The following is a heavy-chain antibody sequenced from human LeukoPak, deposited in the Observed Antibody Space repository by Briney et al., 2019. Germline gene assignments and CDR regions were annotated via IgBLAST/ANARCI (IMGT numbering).Heavy chain of an antibody. CDR3: ARGYYSSSRFDS. Sequence: GRSLRLSCTASGFTFGDYAMSWVRQAPGKGLEWVGFIRSKAYGGTTEYAASVKGRFTISRDNAENTLYMRMNSLRPEDTAVYYCARGYYSSSRFDSWGQGTLVTVSS. V-gene: IGHV3-49*04. D-gene: IGHD6-13*01. CDR1: GFTFGDYA. J-gene: IGHJ4*02. CDR2: IRSKAYGGTT.